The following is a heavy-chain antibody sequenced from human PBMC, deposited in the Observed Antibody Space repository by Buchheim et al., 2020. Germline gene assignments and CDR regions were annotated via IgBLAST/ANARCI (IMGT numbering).Heavy chain of an antibody. V-gene: IGHV3-7*01. J-gene: IGHJ6*02. D-gene: IGHD5-18*01. CDR3: AREDVDTAMVTYYYYGMDV. CDR2: IKQDGSEK. CDR1: GFPFSSYW. Sequence: EVQLVESGGGLVQPGGSLRLSCAASGFPFSSYWMSWVRPAPGKGLEWVANIKQDGSEKYYVDSVQGRFTISRDNAKNSLYLQMNSLRAEDTAVYYCAREDVDTAMVTYYYYGMDVWGQGTT.